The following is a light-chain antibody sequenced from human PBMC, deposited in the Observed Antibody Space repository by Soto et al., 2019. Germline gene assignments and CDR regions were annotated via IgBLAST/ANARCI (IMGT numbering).Light chain of an antibody. CDR3: LQDYDYPRT. V-gene: IGKV1-5*01. Sequence: DIQMTQSPSTLSASVGDRFIITCRASQSLSGWLAWYQQKPGKAPKLLIYDASSLESGVPSRFSGRGSGTDFTLTISSLQPEDFATYYCLQDYDYPRTFGQGTKVDIK. CDR2: DAS. J-gene: IGKJ1*01. CDR1: QSLSGW.